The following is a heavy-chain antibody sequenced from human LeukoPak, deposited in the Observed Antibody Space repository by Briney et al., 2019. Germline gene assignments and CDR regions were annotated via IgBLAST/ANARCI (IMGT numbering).Heavy chain of an antibody. CDR3: AIFTRGSCYHSVGYPLCVF. CDR1: GFTFSSYE. J-gene: IGHJ4*02. CDR2: ISSSGSTI. Sequence: GGSLRLSCAASGFTFSSYEMNWVRQAPGKGLEWVSYISSSGSTIYYADSVKGRFTISRDNAKNSLYLQMNSLRAEDTAVYYCAIFTRGSCYHSVGYPLCVFGGEGTRDSVSS. V-gene: IGHV3-48*03. D-gene: IGHD6-19*01.